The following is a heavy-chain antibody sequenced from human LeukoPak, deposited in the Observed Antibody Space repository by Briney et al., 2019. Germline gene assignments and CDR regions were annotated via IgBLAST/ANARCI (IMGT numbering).Heavy chain of an antibody. J-gene: IGHJ6*03. CDR3: TRRGLIVVVPAAPNYMDV. Sequence: GGSLRLSCAASGFTFSGSAMHWVRQASGKGLEWAGRIRSKANSYATAYAASVKGRFTISRDDSKNTAYLQMNSLKTEDTAVYYCTRRGLIVVVPAAPNYMDVWGKGTTVTVSS. CDR2: IRSKANSYAT. D-gene: IGHD2-2*01. V-gene: IGHV3-73*01. CDR1: GFTFSGSA.